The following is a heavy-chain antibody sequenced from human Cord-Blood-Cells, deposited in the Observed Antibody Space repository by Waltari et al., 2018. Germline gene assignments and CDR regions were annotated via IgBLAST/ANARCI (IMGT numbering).Heavy chain of an antibody. V-gene: IGHV1-69*09. D-gene: IGHD1-7*01. CDR2: IIPILGIA. Sequence: QVQLVQSGAEVKKPGSSVKVSCKASGGTFSSYAISWVRQAPGQGLEWMGRIIPILGIANDAKKFQGRVTITADKSTSTAYMELSRLRSEETAVYYGARGGGLELQEVLDYWGQGTLVTVSS. CDR3: ARGGGLELQEVLDY. J-gene: IGHJ4*02. CDR1: GGTFSSYA.